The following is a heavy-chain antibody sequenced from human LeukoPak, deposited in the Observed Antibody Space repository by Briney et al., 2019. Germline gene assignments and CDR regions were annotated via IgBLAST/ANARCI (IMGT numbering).Heavy chain of an antibody. CDR3: AKDLALWQWLPYFDY. V-gene: IGHV3-30-3*01. CDR2: ISYDGSNK. D-gene: IGHD6-19*01. J-gene: IGHJ4*02. CDR1: GFTFSSYA. Sequence: GGSLRLSCAASGFTFSSYAMHWVRQAPGKGLEWVAVISYDGSNKYYADSVKGRFTISRDNSKNTLYLQMNSLRAEDTAVYYCAKDLALWQWLPYFDYWGQGTLVTVSS.